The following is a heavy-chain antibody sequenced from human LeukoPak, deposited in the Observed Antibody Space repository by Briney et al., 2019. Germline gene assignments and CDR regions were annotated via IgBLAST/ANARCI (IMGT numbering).Heavy chain of an antibody. D-gene: IGHD2-2*01. CDR1: GFTFSSYS. J-gene: IGHJ4*02. CDR2: INKSSDRI. V-gene: IGHV3-48*04. Sequence: PGGSLRLSCAASGFTFSSYSMNWVRQAPGKGLEWVSYINKSSDRIYHADSVKGRFTISRDNAKNSLYLQMDSLRAEDTAVYYCARDLLNDEGSSYFFDQWGQGTLVTVSS. CDR3: ARDLLNDEGSSYFFDQ.